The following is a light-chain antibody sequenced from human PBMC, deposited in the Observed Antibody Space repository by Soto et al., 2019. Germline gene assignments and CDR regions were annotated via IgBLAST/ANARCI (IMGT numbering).Light chain of an antibody. CDR3: QQYNNKWGYT. Sequence: DIQMTQSPSTLSASVGDRVTITCRASQSISTWLAWYQQKPGKAPKLLIHKASSLESGVPSRFSGSGSGTEFTRTISSLQPDDFATYYCQQYNNKWGYTFGQGNKLEIK. J-gene: IGKJ2*01. V-gene: IGKV1-5*03. CDR2: KAS. CDR1: QSISTW.